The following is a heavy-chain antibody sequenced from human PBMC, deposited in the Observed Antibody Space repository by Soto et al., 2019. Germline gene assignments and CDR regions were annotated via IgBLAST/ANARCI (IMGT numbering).Heavy chain of an antibody. J-gene: IGHJ4*02. CDR1: GGSFSGYY. V-gene: IGHV4-34*01. Sequence: SETLSLTCAVYGGSFSGYYWSWIRQPPGKGLEWIGEINHSGSTNYNPSLKSRVTISVDTSKNQFSLKLSSVTAADTAVYYCAREAGDYDILTGYYIRYFDYWGQGTLVTVSS. CDR2: INHSGST. D-gene: IGHD3-9*01. CDR3: AREAGDYDILTGYYIRYFDY.